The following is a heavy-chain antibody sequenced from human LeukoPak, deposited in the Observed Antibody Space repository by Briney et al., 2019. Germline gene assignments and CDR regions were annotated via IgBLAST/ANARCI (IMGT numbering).Heavy chain of an antibody. V-gene: IGHV4-59*01. Sequence: SETLSLTCTVSGGSISSYYWSWIRQPPGKGLEWIGYIYYSGSTNYNPSLKSRVTISVDTSKNQFSLKLSSVTAADTAVYYCARGELGIEDAFDIWGQGAMVTVSS. CDR2: IYYSGST. J-gene: IGHJ3*02. D-gene: IGHD7-27*01. CDR1: GGSISSYY. CDR3: ARGELGIEDAFDI.